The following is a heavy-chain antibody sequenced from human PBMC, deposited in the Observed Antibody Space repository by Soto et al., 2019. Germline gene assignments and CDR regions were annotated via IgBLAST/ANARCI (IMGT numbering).Heavy chain of an antibody. CDR2: INSDGSST. V-gene: IGHV3-74*01. D-gene: IGHD3-10*01. Sequence: EVQLVESGGGLVQPGGSLRLSCAASGFTFSSYWMHWVRQAPGKGLVWVSRINSDGSSTSFADSVKGRFTISRDNAKXTLXXXXXXXXXXXXXXXYCASSLLTPFDYWGQGTLVTVSS. J-gene: IGHJ4*02. CDR3: ASSLLTPFDY. CDR1: GFTFSSYW.